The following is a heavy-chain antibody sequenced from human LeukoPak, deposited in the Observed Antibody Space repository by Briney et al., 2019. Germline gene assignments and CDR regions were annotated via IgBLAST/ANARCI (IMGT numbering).Heavy chain of an antibody. J-gene: IGHJ4*02. V-gene: IGHV3-23*01. Sequence: GGSLRLSCAASGFTFSSYAMSWVRQAPGKGLEWVSAISGSGGSTYYADSVKGRFTMSRDNSKNTLHLQMNSLRAADTAVYYCAKLWFGESAHFDYWGQGTLFTVSA. CDR1: GFTFSSYA. CDR2: ISGSGGST. CDR3: AKLWFGESAHFDY. D-gene: IGHD3-10*01.